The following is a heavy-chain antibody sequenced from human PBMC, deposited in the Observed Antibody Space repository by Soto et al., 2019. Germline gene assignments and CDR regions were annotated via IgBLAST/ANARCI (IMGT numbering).Heavy chain of an antibody. J-gene: IGHJ4*02. CDR2: IYYSGYI. V-gene: IGHV4-30-4*01. Sequence: QVQLQESGPGLVKPSQTLSLTCTVSGGSISSGDYKWSWIRQPPGKGLEWIGYIYYSGYIYNNPSLKSRVTMSVDTSKNLFSLKLSSVTAADTAVYYCARSDNYVPFEYWGQGTLVTVSS. CDR1: GGSISSGDYK. CDR3: ARSDNYVPFEY. D-gene: IGHD4-4*01.